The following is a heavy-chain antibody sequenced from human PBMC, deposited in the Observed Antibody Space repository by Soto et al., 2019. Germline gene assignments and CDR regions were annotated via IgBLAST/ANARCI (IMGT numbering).Heavy chain of an antibody. D-gene: IGHD1-1*01. CDR3: ATWHEREHAFDV. Sequence: DVQLVESGGGLIQPGESLRLSCAAFGLTISGKKYVAWVRQAPGKGLEWVSALDDGDGSFYADSVMGRFTTSSDSSQTPVYLPIIDLRPDDTAVYYCATWHEREHAFDVWGQGTTVTISS. J-gene: IGHJ3*01. V-gene: IGHV3-53*01. CDR1: GLTISGKKY. CDR2: LDDGDGS.